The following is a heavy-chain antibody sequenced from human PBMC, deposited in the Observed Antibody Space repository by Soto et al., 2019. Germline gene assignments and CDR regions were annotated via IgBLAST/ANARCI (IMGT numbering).Heavy chain of an antibody. V-gene: IGHV4-30-4*01. CDR2: IPSRGRP. CDR3: ARDTYSGYDFGL. CDR1: GASVAGGSYY. Sequence: QVQLRESGPGLVKPSQTLSLTCSVSGASVAGGSYYWSWVRQPPGKGLEWIGYIPSRGRPFYNPSLTSRGTISADTSKNQLSLQLTSVTASDTAVYYCARDTYSGYDFGLWGQGPLVTVSS. J-gene: IGHJ5*02. D-gene: IGHD5-12*01.